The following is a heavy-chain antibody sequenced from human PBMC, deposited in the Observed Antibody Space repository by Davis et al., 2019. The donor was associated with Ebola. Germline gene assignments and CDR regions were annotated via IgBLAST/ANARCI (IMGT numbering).Heavy chain of an antibody. Sequence: GESLKISCAASGFTFSGSAMHWVRQASGKGLEWVGRTRSKANSYATAYAASVKGRFTISRDDSKNTAYLQMNSLKTEDTAVYYCTTTTVTTDYWGQGTLVTVSS. CDR1: GFTFSGSA. V-gene: IGHV3-73*01. J-gene: IGHJ4*02. CDR3: TTTTVTTDY. D-gene: IGHD4-17*01. CDR2: TRSKANSYAT.